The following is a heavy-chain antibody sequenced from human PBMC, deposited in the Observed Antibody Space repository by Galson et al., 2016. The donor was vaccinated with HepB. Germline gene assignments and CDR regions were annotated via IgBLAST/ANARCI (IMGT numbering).Heavy chain of an antibody. V-gene: IGHV1-69*10. D-gene: IGHD2-15*01. Sequence: SVKVSCKVHGGTFSRYAISWLRQAPGQGLEWMGGIIPFVGIPPYGQEFQGRARIFADESTTTAYMELTGLRVDDTAVYYCAREGNCAGYRCFRFDYWGQGTLVTVSS. CDR2: IIPFVGIP. CDR1: GGTFSRYA. CDR3: AREGNCAGYRCFRFDY. J-gene: IGHJ4*02.